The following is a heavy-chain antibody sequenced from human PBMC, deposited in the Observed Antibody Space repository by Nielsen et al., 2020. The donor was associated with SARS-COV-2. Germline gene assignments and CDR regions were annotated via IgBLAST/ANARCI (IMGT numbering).Heavy chain of an antibody. Sequence: GGSLRLSCAASGFTFSSYWMSWVRQAPGKGLEWVANIKQDGSEKYYVDSVKGRFTISRDNAKNSLYLQMNSLRAEDTAVYYCASATIAVAGTGYYGMDVWGQGTTVTVSS. CDR3: ASATIAVAGTGYYGMDV. CDR1: GFTFSSYW. D-gene: IGHD6-19*01. V-gene: IGHV3-7*01. J-gene: IGHJ6*02. CDR2: IKQDGSEK.